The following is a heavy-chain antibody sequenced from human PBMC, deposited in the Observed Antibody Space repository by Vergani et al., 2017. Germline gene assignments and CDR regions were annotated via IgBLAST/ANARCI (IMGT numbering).Heavy chain of an antibody. Sequence: EVQLLESGGGLVQPGGSLRLSCAASGFPFSSYAMSWVRQAPGKGLEWVSAISGSGGSTTYANSVKGRFTNSRDNAKNTPYLQMNSLRHEDTAVFYCARNLAYCGGDCYSVDYWGQGTLVTVSS. CDR3: ARNLAYCGGDCYSVDY. V-gene: IGHV3-23*01. CDR2: ISGSGGST. CDR1: GFPFSSYA. D-gene: IGHD2-21*02. J-gene: IGHJ4*02.